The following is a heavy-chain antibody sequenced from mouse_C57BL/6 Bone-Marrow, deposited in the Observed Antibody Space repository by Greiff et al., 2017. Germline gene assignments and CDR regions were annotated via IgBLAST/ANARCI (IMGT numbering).Heavy chain of an antibody. CDR1: GFTFSDYG. D-gene: IGHD1-1*01. Sequence: EVMLVESGGGFVKPGGSLKLSCAASGFTFSDYGMHWVRQAPEQGLEWVAYISRGSSTIYYADTVKGRFTISRDNAKDTLFLQMTSLRSEDTTMYYCTRPLITTVVATRGPWFAYWGQGTLVTVSA. V-gene: IGHV5-17*01. CDR3: TRPLITTVVATRGPWFAY. CDR2: ISRGSSTI. J-gene: IGHJ3*01.